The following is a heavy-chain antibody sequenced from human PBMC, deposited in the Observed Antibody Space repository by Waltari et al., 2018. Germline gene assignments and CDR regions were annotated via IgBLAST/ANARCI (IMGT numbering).Heavy chain of an antibody. J-gene: IGHJ4*02. V-gene: IGHV4-34*01. CDR3: ARGPVAARLDY. CDR2: INHSGST. Sequence: QVQLQQWGAGLLKPSETLSLTCAVYGGSFSGYYWSWIRQPPGKGLEWIGEINHSGSTNYNPSLKSRVTISVDTSKNQFSRKRSSGTAADTAVYYCARGPVAARLDYWGQGTLVTVSS. D-gene: IGHD6-6*01. CDR1: GGSFSGYY.